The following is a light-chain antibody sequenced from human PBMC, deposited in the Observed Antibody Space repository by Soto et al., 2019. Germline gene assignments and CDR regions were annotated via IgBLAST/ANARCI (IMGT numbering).Light chain of an antibody. V-gene: IGKV3-20*01. CDR1: QTVRNNY. CDR3: QQFSSYPLT. J-gene: IGKJ4*01. CDR2: DAS. Sequence: EFVLTQSPGTLSLSPGERATLSCRASQTVRNNYLAWYQQKQGQAPRLLIYDASSRATGIPDRFSGGGSGTDFTLTISRLEPEDFAVYYCQQFSSYPLTFGGGTKVEIK.